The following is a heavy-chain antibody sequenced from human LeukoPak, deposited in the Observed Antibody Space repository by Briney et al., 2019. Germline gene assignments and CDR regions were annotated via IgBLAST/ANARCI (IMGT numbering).Heavy chain of an antibody. V-gene: IGHV3-9*01. CDR3: AKASGYSFGHFDY. D-gene: IGHD5-18*01. J-gene: IGHJ4*02. CDR1: GFTFDDYA. Sequence: GGSLRLSCAASGFTFDDYAMHWVRQAPGKGLEWVSDIIWNGGRTGYADSVKGRFTISRDNAKNSLYLQMNNLRPEDTALYYCAKASGYSFGHFDYWGPGTLVTVSS. CDR2: IIWNGGRT.